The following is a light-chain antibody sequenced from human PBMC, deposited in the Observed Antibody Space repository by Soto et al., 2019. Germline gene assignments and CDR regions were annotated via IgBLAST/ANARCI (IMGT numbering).Light chain of an antibody. CDR2: AAS. V-gene: IGKV1-27*01. CDR1: QGISDY. Sequence: DIQMTQSPSSLSASVGDRVTITCRSSQGISDYLAWYQQKPGKVPKLLIYAASTLQSGVPSRFSGSGSVTDLRLTISSLQSEDVATYYCQKYNSAYRGFGEVINVDLK. J-gene: IGKJ1*01. CDR3: QKYNSAYRG.